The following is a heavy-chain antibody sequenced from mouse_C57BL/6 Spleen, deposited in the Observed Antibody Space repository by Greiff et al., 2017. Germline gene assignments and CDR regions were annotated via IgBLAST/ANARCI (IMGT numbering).Heavy chain of an antibody. Sequence: DVHLVASGGGLVQPGGSLKLSCAASGFTFSDYYMYWVRQTPEKRLEWVAYISNGGGSTYYPDTVKGRFTISRDNAKNTLYLQMSRLKSEDTAMYYCARQKLLGGYAMDYWGQGTSVTVSS. CDR3: ARQKLLGGYAMDY. D-gene: IGHD1-1*01. V-gene: IGHV5-12*01. CDR1: GFTFSDYY. CDR2: ISNGGGST. J-gene: IGHJ4*01.